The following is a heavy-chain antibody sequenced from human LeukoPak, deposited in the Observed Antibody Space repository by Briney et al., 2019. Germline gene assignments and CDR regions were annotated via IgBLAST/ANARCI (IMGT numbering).Heavy chain of an antibody. CDR3: ARGSQQLVGGDYYYYYMDV. CDR1: GDSVSSNSAA. Sequence: SQTLSLTCAISGDSVSSNSAAWNWIRQSPSRGLEWLGRTYYKSKWYNDYAVSVKSRITINPDTSKNQFSLQLNSVTPEDTAVYYCARGSQQLVGGDYYYYYMDVWGKGTTVTVSS. D-gene: IGHD6-13*01. CDR2: TYYKSKWYN. J-gene: IGHJ6*03. V-gene: IGHV6-1*01.